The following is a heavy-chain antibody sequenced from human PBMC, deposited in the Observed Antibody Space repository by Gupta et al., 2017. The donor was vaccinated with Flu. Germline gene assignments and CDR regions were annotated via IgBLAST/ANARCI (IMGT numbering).Heavy chain of an antibody. CDR2: INHSGST. Sequence: QVQLQQWGAGLLKPSETLSLTCAVYGGSFSGYYWSWIRQPPGKGLEWIGEINHSGSTNYNPSLKSRVTISVDTSKNQFSLKLSSVTAADTAVYYCARVRGYSYGRHIKIFDYWGQGTLVTVSS. D-gene: IGHD5-18*01. V-gene: IGHV4-34*01. J-gene: IGHJ4*02. CDR3: ARVRGYSYGRHIKIFDY. CDR1: GGSFSGYY.